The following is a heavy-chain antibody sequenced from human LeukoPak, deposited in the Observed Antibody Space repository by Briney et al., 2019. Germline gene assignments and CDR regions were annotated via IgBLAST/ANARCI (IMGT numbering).Heavy chain of an antibody. J-gene: IGHJ4*02. Sequence: GGSLRLSCAASGFTFSSYWMHWVRQAPGKGLEWVAVISYDGSNKYYADSVKGRFTISRDNSKNTLYLQMNSLRAEDTAVYYCAKDQGSSSGFDYWGQGTLVTDSS. CDR1: GFTFSSYW. CDR3: AKDQGSSSGFDY. V-gene: IGHV3-30*18. D-gene: IGHD6-6*01. CDR2: ISYDGSNK.